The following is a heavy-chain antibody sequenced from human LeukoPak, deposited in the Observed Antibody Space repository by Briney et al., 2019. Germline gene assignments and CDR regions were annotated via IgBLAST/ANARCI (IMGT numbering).Heavy chain of an antibody. J-gene: IGHJ6*02. Sequence: ASVKVSCKASGGTFSSYSISWVRQAPGQGLEWMGGIIPIFDTADYAQKFQGRVTITADESTSTAYMELSSLRSEDTAVFYCARISLGAIWGYYYDMDVWGQGTTVTVSS. CDR3: ARISLGAIWGYYYDMDV. D-gene: IGHD1-26*01. CDR1: GGTFSSYS. V-gene: IGHV1-69*13. CDR2: IIPIFDTA.